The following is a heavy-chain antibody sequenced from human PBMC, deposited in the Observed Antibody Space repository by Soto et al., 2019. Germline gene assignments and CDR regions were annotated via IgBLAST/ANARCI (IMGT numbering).Heavy chain of an antibody. CDR2: ISSSGSTI. J-gene: IGHJ6*02. CDR3: ARDQTLYYYGMDV. V-gene: IGHV3-48*03. Sequence: GGSLRLSCAASGFTFSSYEMNWVRQAPGKGLEWVSYISSSGSTIYYADSVKGRFTISRDNAKNSLYLQMNSLRAEDTAVYYCARDQTLYYYGMDVWGQGTTVTVSS. CDR1: GFTFSSYE.